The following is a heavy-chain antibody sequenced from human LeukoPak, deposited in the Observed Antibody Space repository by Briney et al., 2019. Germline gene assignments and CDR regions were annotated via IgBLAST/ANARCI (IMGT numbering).Heavy chain of an antibody. CDR1: GYTFTSYY. CDR2: INPSGGST. V-gene: IGHV1-46*01. J-gene: IGHJ4*02. D-gene: IGHD6-13*01. CDR3: ASTVPGIAAAGQVPNY. Sequence: ASVKVSCKASGYTFTSYYMHWVRQAPGQGLEWMGIINPSGGSTSYAQKFQGRVTMTRDTSTSTVYMELSSLRSEDTAVYYCASTVPGIAAAGQVPNYWGQGTLVTVSS.